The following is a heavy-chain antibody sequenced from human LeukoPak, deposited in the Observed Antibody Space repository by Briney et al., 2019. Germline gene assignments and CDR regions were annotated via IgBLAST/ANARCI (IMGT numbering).Heavy chain of an antibody. Sequence: SETLSLTCTVSGGSISINSYYWAWIRQPPGKGLEWIGSIYYTGTTYYNPSLKNRVTISVDTSNNQFSLRLTSVTAADTAVYYCARRVRYYYGSGSYYEYYFDYWGQGTLVTVSS. D-gene: IGHD3-10*01. CDR3: ARRVRYYYGSGSYYEYYFDY. V-gene: IGHV4-39*07. CDR2: IYYTGTT. CDR1: GGSISINSYY. J-gene: IGHJ4*02.